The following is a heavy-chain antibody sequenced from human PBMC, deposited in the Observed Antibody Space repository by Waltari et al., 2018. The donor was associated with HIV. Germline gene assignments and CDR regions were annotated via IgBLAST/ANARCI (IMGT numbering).Heavy chain of an antibody. V-gene: IGHV1-69*01. J-gene: IGHJ6*02. CDR2: LIPLFGEA. D-gene: IGHD3-22*01. CDR1: GGTVSSSA. Sequence: QVQLVQSGDEVKKLGSSVKVSCKAAGGTVSSSAHRWVPQAQGQGLEGRGRKAPGHGIEWMGALIPLFGEANYAQKFQGRLTITADESTSTAYMELSSLRSEDTAVYYCARVPDSSGYQRYAMDVWGQGTTVTVS. CDR3: ARVPDSSGYQRYAMDV.